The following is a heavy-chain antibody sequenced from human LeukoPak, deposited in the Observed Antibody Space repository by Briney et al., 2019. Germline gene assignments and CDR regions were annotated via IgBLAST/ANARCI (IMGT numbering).Heavy chain of an antibody. J-gene: IGHJ4*02. V-gene: IGHV1-69*01. CDR2: ILPIFRMT. D-gene: IGHD2-2*01. CDR3: AICSSTWSGDRPDS. Sequence: SSVKVSCRASGGTFRNYPISWVRQAPGQGLEWMGGILPIFRMTNYAEKFQGRVTITADESTTTAYLELNSLRSEDTAVYYCAICSSTWSGDRPDSWGQGSLVTVSS. CDR1: GGTFRNYP.